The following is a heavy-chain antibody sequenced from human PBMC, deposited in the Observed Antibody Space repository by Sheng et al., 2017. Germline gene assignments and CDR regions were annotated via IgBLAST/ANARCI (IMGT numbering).Heavy chain of an antibody. V-gene: IGHV1-2*02. Sequence: QAQLEQSGAEVRKPGASVKVSCMASGYNLNVYYLYWLRQAPGQGLEWMGWINPNSGGTNYSKRFQGRVAMTWDTSTDTAYMELSSLTSDDTAVYFCARDAGLGLTKYYMDVWGKGTTVSVSS. CDR3: ARDAGLGLTKYYMDV. CDR2: INPNSGGT. CDR1: GYNLNVYY. J-gene: IGHJ6*03. D-gene: IGHD3-9*01.